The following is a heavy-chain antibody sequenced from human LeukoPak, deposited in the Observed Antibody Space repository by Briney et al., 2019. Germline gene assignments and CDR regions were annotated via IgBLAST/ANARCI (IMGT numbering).Heavy chain of an antibody. Sequence: PGGSLRLSCAASGFTFSSYAMHWVRQAPGKGLEWVAVISYDGSNKYYADSVKGRFTISRDNSKNTLYLQMNSLRAEDTAVYYCARGVGVASIDYWGQGTLVTVSS. CDR3: ARGVGVASIDY. J-gene: IGHJ4*02. CDR2: ISYDGSNK. V-gene: IGHV3-30-3*01. D-gene: IGHD3-3*01. CDR1: GFTFSSYA.